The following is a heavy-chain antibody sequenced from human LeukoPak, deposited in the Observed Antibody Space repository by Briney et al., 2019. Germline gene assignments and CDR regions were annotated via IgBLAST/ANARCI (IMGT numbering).Heavy chain of an antibody. Sequence: ASVKVSCKASGYTLTGYYMHWVRQAPGQGLEWMGWINPNSGGTNYAQKLQGRVTMTRDTSISTAYMELSRLRSDDTAVYYCARELRRSYSSSDFDYWGQGTLVTVSS. CDR2: INPNSGGT. CDR1: GYTLTGYY. J-gene: IGHJ4*02. D-gene: IGHD6-6*01. CDR3: ARELRRSYSSSDFDY. V-gene: IGHV1-2*02.